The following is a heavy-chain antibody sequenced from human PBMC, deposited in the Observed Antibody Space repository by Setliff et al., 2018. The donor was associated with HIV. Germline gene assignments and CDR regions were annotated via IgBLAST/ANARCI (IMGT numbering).Heavy chain of an antibody. CDR2: IYYSGST. CDR1: GASINGCNYY. D-gene: IGHD2-21*01. V-gene: IGHV4-31*03. Sequence: SETLSLTCSVSGASINGCNYYWIWIRQHPGRGLEWIGHIYYSGSTYDNPSLKIRFSISIDTSKNRFSLEVASVTAADTAVYYCARGAYPCEFYFDSWGQGMLVTVSS. CDR3: ARGAYPCEFYFDS. J-gene: IGHJ4*02.